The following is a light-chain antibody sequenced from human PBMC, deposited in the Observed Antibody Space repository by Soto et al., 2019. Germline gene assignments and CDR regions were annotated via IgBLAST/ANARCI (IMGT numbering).Light chain of an antibody. Sequence: DTQMTQSPSTLSASVGDRVTITCRASQSISSWLAWYQQKPGKAPKLLIYKASSLESGVPSRFSGSGSGTEFTLTISSLEPEDFAVYYCQQRSNWPWTFGQGTKVDIK. J-gene: IGKJ1*01. CDR2: KAS. V-gene: IGKV1-5*03. CDR1: QSISSW. CDR3: QQRSNWPWT.